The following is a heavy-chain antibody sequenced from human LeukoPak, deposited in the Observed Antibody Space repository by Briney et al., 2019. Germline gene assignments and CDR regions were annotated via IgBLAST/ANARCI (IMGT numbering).Heavy chain of an antibody. D-gene: IGHD3-22*01. CDR2: ISSSSSYI. J-gene: IGHJ4*02. Sequence: GGSLRLSCAASGFTFSSYAMTWVRRAPGKGLEWVSSISSSSSYIYYADSVKGRFTISRDNAKNSLYLQMNSLRAEDTAVYYCARGKYYYDSSGYSGFDYWGQGTLVTVSS. V-gene: IGHV3-21*01. CDR3: ARGKYYYDSSGYSGFDY. CDR1: GFTFSSYA.